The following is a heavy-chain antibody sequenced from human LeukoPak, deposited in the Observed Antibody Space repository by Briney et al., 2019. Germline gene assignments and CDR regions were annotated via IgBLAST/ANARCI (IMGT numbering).Heavy chain of an antibody. J-gene: IGHJ4*02. V-gene: IGHV3-30*04. D-gene: IGHD3-22*01. Sequence: PGGSLRLSCAASGFTFSSYAMHWVRPAPGKGLEWVAVISYDGSNKYYADSVKGRFTISRDNSKNTLYLQMNSLRAEDTAVYYCARAPDSSGYYFDYWGQGTLVTVSS. CDR1: GFTFSSYA. CDR3: ARAPDSSGYYFDY. CDR2: ISYDGSNK.